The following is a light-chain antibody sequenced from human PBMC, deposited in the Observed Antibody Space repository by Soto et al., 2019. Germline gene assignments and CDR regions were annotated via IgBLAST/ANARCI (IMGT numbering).Light chain of an antibody. J-gene: IGKJ1*01. CDR1: QSISSW. V-gene: IGKV1-5*01. CDR3: QQYESHSPWT. Sequence: IHVSLSPAALAASKGDRATITCRASQSISSWLAWYQQKPGKAPKLLIYDASTLQSGVPSRYSGSGSGTEFTLTISNLQPDDFATYYCQQYESHSPWTFGQGTKVDI. CDR2: DAS.